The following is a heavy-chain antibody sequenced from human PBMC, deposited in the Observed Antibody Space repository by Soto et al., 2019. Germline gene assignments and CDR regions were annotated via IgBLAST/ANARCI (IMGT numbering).Heavy chain of an antibody. D-gene: IGHD2-15*01. J-gene: IGHJ4*02. V-gene: IGHV4-59*08. CDR1: GGSSSNYD. CDR3: ARHIGVVAATWIDY. Sequence: TSETLCLTCTVAGGSSSNYDCSWIRQPPVKGLEWIGYIYYSGSTNYNPSLKSRVTISVDTSKNQFSLKLSSVTAADTVVYYCARHIGVVAATWIDYWGQGTLVTVSS. CDR2: IYYSGST.